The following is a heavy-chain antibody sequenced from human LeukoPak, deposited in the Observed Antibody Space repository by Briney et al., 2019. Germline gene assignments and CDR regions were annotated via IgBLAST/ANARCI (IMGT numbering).Heavy chain of an antibody. J-gene: IGHJ3*02. V-gene: IGHV3-48*04. CDR3: AKESMIVVVNTLGAFDI. Sequence: PGGSLRLSCAASGFVFSNYNMHWVRQAPGKGLEWVSYISSSSSTIFYADSVKGRFTISRDNSKNSLYLQMNSLRTEDTALYYCAKESMIVVVNTLGAFDIWGQGTMVTVSS. CDR1: GFVFSNYN. CDR2: ISSSSSTI. D-gene: IGHD3-22*01.